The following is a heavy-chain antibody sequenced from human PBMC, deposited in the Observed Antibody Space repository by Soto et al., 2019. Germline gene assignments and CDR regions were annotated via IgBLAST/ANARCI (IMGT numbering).Heavy chain of an antibody. J-gene: IGHJ4*02. V-gene: IGHV4-39*01. Sequence: SETLSLTCTVSGGSISSSSYYWGWIRQPPGKGLEWIGSIYYSGSTYYNPSLKSRVTISVDTSKNQFSLKLSSVTAADTAVYYCARPAYSSSWTFDYWGQGTLVTVSS. CDR2: IYYSGST. CDR1: GGSISSSSYY. CDR3: ARPAYSSSWTFDY. D-gene: IGHD6-13*01.